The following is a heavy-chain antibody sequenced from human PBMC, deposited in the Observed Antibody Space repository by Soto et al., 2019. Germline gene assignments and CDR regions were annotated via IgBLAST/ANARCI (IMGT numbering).Heavy chain of an antibody. J-gene: IGHJ4*02. D-gene: IGHD2-2*01. V-gene: IGHV1-18*01. Sequence: QVQLVQSGAEVKKXXXXVXXXXXXXXXXXXXXXXXXVXXXXXQXXEWMAWINPYNGKKQFAEKFQGRITLTTDTLTNTVYLEMTSLTSDDTAVYYCARDRRGTRSTYFGSQYFDSWGQGTLVTVSS. CDR2: INPYNGKK. CDR3: ARDRRGTRSTYFGSQYFDS. CDR1: XXXXXXXX.